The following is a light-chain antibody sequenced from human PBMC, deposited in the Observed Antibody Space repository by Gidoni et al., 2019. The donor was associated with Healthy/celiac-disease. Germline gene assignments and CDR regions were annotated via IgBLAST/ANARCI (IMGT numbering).Light chain of an antibody. CDR2: AAS. CDR1: QSISSY. J-gene: IGKJ4*01. Sequence: DIQMTQSPSSLSASVGDRVTINCRASQSISSYLNWYQQKPGKAPKLLIYAASSLQSWVPSRFSGSGSGTDFTLTISSLQPEDFATYYCQQSYSTPQLTFXGXTKVEIK. V-gene: IGKV1-39*01. CDR3: QQSYSTPQLT.